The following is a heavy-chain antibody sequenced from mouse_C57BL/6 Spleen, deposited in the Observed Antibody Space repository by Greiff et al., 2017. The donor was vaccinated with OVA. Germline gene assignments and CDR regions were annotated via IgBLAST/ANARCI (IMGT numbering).Heavy chain of an antibody. CDR2: IRSKSNNYVT. V-gene: IGHV10-1*01. CDR3: VRIYYDYDEDWFAY. J-gene: IGHJ3*01. Sequence: GGGLVQPKGSLKLSCAASGFRFNTYAMNWVRQAPGKGLEWVARIRSKSNNYVTYYADSVKDRFTISRDESESMLYLQMNNLKTEDTAMYYCVRIYYDYDEDWFAYWGQGTLVTVSA. CDR1: GFRFNTYA. D-gene: IGHD2-4*01.